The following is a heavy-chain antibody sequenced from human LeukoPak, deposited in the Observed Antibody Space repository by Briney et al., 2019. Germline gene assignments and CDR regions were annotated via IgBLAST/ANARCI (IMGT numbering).Heavy chain of an antibody. Sequence: SVKVSCKASGGTFSSYAISWVRQAPGQGLEWKGGIITIFGTANYAQKYQGRVTITTDESTSTAYMELSSLRSEDTAVYYCAIKEGYCSGGSCGIWGQGTLVTVSS. D-gene: IGHD2-15*01. CDR1: GGTFSSYA. CDR2: IITIFGTA. CDR3: AIKEGYCSGGSCGI. V-gene: IGHV1-69*05. J-gene: IGHJ4*02.